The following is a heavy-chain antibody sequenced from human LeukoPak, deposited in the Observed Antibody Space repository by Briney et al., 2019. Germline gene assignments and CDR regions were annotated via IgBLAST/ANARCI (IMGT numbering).Heavy chain of an antibody. CDR2: IDPDDSDT. D-gene: IGHD3-10*01. CDR3: ARQTSMGRSGDY. J-gene: IGHJ4*02. CDR1: GYSFASYW. Sequence: GESLKISCKGSGYSFASYWIGWVRQMPGKGLEWVGIIDPDDSDTRYSPSFEGQVTISADKSISTAYLQWSSLKASDTAMYYCARQTSMGRSGDYWGQGTLVTVSS. V-gene: IGHV5-51*01.